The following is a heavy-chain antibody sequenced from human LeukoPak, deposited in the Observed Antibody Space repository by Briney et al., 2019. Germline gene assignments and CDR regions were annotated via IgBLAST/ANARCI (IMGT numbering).Heavy chain of an antibody. CDR2: VSYDGSNK. CDR1: EFTFSSYA. V-gene: IGHV3-30*04. Sequence: PGGSLRLSCAAPEFTFSSYAMHWVRQAPGKGLEWVAVVSYDGSNKYYADSVKGRFTISRDNSKNTLYLQMNSLRAEDTAVYYCARVGDLYCSSTSCYGPRGAFDIWGQGTMVTVSS. CDR3: ARVGDLYCSSTSCYGPRGAFDI. J-gene: IGHJ3*02. D-gene: IGHD2-2*01.